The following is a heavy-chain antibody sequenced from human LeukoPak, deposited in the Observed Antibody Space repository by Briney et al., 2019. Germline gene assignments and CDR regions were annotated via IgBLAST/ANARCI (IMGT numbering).Heavy chain of an antibody. J-gene: IGHJ4*02. CDR2: IRFNGD. Sequence: GGSLRLSCAASGLKFSSYCMNWVRRAPAKGLEGVASIRFNGDFYAAYVKGRFNISRDNSKSTVSLQVDTLRTEDTAIYYCSRENWDLDFWGQGTLVTVSS. V-gene: IGHV3-30*02. CDR1: GLKFSSYC. CDR3: SRENWDLDF. D-gene: IGHD7-27*01.